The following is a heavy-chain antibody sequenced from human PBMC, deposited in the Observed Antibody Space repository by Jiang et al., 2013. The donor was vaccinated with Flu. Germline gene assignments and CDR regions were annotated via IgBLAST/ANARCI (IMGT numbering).Heavy chain of an antibody. Sequence: VESGAEVKKPGASVKISCKASGYTFTHHYMHWVRQAPGQGLEWMGIINPSGGSTSYAQKFQGRVTMTRDTSTSTVYMELSSLRSEDTAVYYCARVKETYDSSGRTPYYFDYWGQGILVTVSS. CDR1: GYTFTHHY. J-gene: IGHJ4*02. CDR3: ARVKETYDSSGRTPYYFDY. D-gene: IGHD3-22*01. CDR2: INPSGGST. V-gene: IGHV1-46*01.